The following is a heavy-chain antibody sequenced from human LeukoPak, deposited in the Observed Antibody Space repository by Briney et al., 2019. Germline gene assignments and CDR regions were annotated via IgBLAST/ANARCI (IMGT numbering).Heavy chain of an antibody. D-gene: IGHD4-17*01. V-gene: IGHV1-69*13. CDR2: IIPIFGTA. J-gene: IGHJ6*04. CDR3: ASPTIHFSLSAAVTHLPLYYGMDV. CDR1: GGTFSSYA. Sequence: SVKVSCKASGGTFSSYAISWVRQAPGQGLEWMGGIIPIFGTANYAQKFQGRVTITADESTSTAYMELSSLRSEDTAVYYCASPTIHFSLSAAVTHLPLYYGMDVWGKGTTVTVSS.